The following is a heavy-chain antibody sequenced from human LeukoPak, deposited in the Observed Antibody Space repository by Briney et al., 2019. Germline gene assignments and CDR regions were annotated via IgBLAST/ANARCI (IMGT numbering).Heavy chain of an antibody. V-gene: IGHV1-69*13. CDR3: AEEDNPGDAFDI. D-gene: IGHD1-14*01. Sequence: ASVKVSCKASGGTFSNYAISWVRQAPGQGLEWMGGIIPIFGTANYAQKFQGRGTITADESTSTAYMELSSLTSEDTAVYYCAEEDNPGDAFDIWGQGTMVTVSS. J-gene: IGHJ3*02. CDR2: IIPIFGTA. CDR1: GGTFSNYA.